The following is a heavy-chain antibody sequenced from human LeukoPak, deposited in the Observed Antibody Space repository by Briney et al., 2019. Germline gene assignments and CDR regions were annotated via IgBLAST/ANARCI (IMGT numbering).Heavy chain of an antibody. D-gene: IGHD1-26*01. CDR3: AKDVGATAAEYFQH. J-gene: IGHJ1*01. Sequence: GGSLRLSCAASGFTFSNYGMHWVRQAPGKGLEWMSFIRYDGNGKYYADSVKGRFTISRDNAKNSLYLQMNSLRAEDTAVYYCAKDVGATAAEYFQHWGQGTLVTVSS. V-gene: IGHV3-30*02. CDR1: GFTFSNYG. CDR2: IRYDGNGK.